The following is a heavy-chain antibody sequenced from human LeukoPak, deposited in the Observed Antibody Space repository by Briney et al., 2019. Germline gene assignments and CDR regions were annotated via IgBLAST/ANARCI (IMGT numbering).Heavy chain of an antibody. Sequence: PSETLSLTCTVSGGSISTYYWSWIRQPPGRGLEWIGYIYYSGSTNYNPSLQSRVIMSVDTSKSQFSLNLTSVTAADTAAYYCARGSYYYMDLWDTGTTVTVSS. CDR2: IYYSGST. CDR1: GGSISTYY. J-gene: IGHJ6*03. V-gene: IGHV4-59*01. CDR3: ARGSYYYMDL.